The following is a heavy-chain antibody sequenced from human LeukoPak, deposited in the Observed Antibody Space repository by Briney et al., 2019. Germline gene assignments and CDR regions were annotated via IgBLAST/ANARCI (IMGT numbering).Heavy chain of an antibody. V-gene: IGHV3-33*01. CDR3: ARDVGNFGSGSFYFDS. J-gene: IGHJ4*02. CDR2: IWYDGSQK. Sequence: GGSLRLSCTPSGFTFSSYGFHWVRQAPGKGLESVAVIWYDGSQKYYADSVKGRFTISRDNSKNTLSLQMNSLRAEDTAVYYCARDVGNFGSGSFYFDSWGQGTLVTVSS. CDR1: GFTFSSYG. D-gene: IGHD3-10*01.